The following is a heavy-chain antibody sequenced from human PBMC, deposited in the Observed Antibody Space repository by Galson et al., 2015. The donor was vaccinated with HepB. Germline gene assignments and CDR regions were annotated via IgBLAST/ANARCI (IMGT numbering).Heavy chain of an antibody. CDR3: ARDTSTTVTTPYYFDY. V-gene: IGHV3-21*01. D-gene: IGHD4-17*01. CDR2: ISSSSYI. Sequence: SLRLSCAASGFTFSSYSMNWVRQAPGKGLEWVSSISSSSYIYYADSVKGRFTISRDNAKNSLYLHMNSLRAEDTAVYYCARDTSTTVTTPYYFDYWGQGTLVTVSS. CDR1: GFTFSSYS. J-gene: IGHJ4*02.